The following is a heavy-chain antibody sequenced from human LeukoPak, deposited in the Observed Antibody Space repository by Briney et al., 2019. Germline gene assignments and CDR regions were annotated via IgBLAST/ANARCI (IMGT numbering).Heavy chain of an antibody. V-gene: IGHV3-23*01. J-gene: IGHJ4*02. CDR3: AKHFPFIGDYYFDY. Sequence: GGSLRLSCAASGFTLSSYAISWVRQAPGKVLEWVSTLSGTSGSTYYTDSVKGRFTISRDNSKNTLFLQMNSLRAEDTAVYYCAKHFPFIGDYYFDYWGQGTLVSVSS. CDR1: GFTLSSYA. CDR2: LSGTSGST. D-gene: IGHD4-17*01.